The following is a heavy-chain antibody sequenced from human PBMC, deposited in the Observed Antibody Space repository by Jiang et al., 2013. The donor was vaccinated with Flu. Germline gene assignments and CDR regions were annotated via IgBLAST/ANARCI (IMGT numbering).Heavy chain of an antibody. CDR2: IYYSGST. CDR3: ARYLAYCGGDCYFLDAFDI. D-gene: IGHD2-21*02. CDR1: GGSISSSSYY. J-gene: IGHJ3*02. V-gene: IGHV4-39*01. Sequence: GLVKPSETLSLTCTVSGGSISSSSYYWGWIRQPPRKGLEWIGSIYYSGSTYYNPSLKSRVTISVDTSKNQFSLKLSSVTAADTAVYYCARYLAYCGGDCYFLDAFDIWGQGTMVTVSS.